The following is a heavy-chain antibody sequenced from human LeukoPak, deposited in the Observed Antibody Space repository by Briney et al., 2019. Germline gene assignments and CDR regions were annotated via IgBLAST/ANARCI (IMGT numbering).Heavy chain of an antibody. CDR3: AKDHQYYYDSSGYYYDNWFDP. Sequence: GGSLRLSCAASGFTFSSYAMSWVRQAPGKGLEWVSAISGSGGSTYYADSVKGRFAISRDNSKNTLYLQMNSLRAEDTAVYYCAKDHQYYYDSSGYYYDNWFDPWGQGTLVTVSS. V-gene: IGHV3-23*01. J-gene: IGHJ5*02. CDR1: GFTFSSYA. D-gene: IGHD3-22*01. CDR2: ISGSGGST.